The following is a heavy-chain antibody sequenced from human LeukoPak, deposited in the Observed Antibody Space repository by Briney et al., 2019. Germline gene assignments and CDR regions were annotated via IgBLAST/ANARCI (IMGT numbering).Heavy chain of an antibody. V-gene: IGHV3-64D*09. J-gene: IGHJ4*02. Sequence: PGGSLRLSCSASGFTFSSYAMHWVRQAPGKGLEYVSATSSNGGSTYYADSVKGRFTISRDNSKNTLYLQMSSLRAEDTAVYYCRFPAFLDYWGQGTLVTVSS. CDR1: GFTFSSYA. D-gene: IGHD2-21*01. CDR3: RFPAFLDY. CDR2: TSSNGGST.